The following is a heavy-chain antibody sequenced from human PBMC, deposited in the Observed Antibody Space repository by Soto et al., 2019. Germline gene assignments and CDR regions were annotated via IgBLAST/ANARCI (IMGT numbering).Heavy chain of an antibody. Sequence: SETLSLTCTVSGGSISTYFWSWIRQPPGKGLECIGFIYYSGNATYNPSLKSRVTISVDTSKNQFSLTLTSVTAADTAVYYCARGSDDFGDFDSWGQGTLVTVSS. CDR2: IYYSGNA. CDR1: GGSISTYF. CDR3: ARGSDDFGDFDS. D-gene: IGHD4-17*01. J-gene: IGHJ4*02. V-gene: IGHV4-59*01.